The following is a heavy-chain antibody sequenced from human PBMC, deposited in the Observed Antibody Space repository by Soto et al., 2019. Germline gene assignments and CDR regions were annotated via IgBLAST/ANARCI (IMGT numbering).Heavy chain of an antibody. V-gene: IGHV3-30*18. D-gene: IGHD3-9*01. CDR3: AKGVLRYFDWLLFD. CDR1: GFTFSSYG. J-gene: IGHJ4*02. Sequence: PGGSLRLSCAASGFTFSSYGMHWVRQAPGKGLEWVAVISYDGSNEYYADSVKGRFTISRDNSKNTLYLQMNSLRTEDTAVYYCAKGVLRYFDWLLFDWGPGTLVPVSS. CDR2: ISYDGSNE.